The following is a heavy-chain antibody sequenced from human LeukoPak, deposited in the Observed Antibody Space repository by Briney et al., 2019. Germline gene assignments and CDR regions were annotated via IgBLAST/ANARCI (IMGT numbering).Heavy chain of an antibody. V-gene: IGHV3-30*02. CDR1: GFTFSNFG. J-gene: IGHJ4*02. D-gene: IGHD3-22*01. Sequence: GGSLRLSCAASGFTFSNFGMHWVRQAPGKGLEWVAFIRYDGSNKYYADSVKGRFTISRDNSKNTLYLQMNSLRAEDTAVYYCASKRPYYYDSSGFPDYWGQGTLVTVSS. CDR2: IRYDGSNK. CDR3: ASKRPYYYDSSGFPDY.